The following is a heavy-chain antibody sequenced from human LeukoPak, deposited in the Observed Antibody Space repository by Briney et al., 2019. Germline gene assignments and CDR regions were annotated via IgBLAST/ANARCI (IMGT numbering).Heavy chain of an antibody. D-gene: IGHD3-22*01. CDR1: GGSISTYY. CDR3: AGLGASGNGYLSWFDP. CDR2: IYYSGNS. V-gene: IGHV4-59*01. J-gene: IGHJ5*02. Sequence: TSETLSLTCTVSGGSISTYYWSWIRQPPGEGLEWIGYIYYSGNSNYSPSLKSRVTISVDTSKNQFSLKLSSVTAADTAVYYCAGLGASGNGYLSWFDPWGQGTLVTVSS.